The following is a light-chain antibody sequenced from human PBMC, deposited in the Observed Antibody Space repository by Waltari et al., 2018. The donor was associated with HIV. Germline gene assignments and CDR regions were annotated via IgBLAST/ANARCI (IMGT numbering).Light chain of an antibody. CDR2: AAS. Sequence: DIQMTQSPSSMSASVGDRVTSTCRASQFISTSLAWYQQRPSIAPKLLIFAASRLQSGLPSRFSGGGSGTQFTLTINRLQPEDLATYYCQQAYSFPHTFGQGT. CDR1: QFISTS. J-gene: IGKJ2*01. V-gene: IGKV1-12*01. CDR3: QQAYSFPHT.